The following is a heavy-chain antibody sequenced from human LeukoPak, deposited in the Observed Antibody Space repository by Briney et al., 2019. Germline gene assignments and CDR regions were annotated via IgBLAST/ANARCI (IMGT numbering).Heavy chain of an antibody. J-gene: IGHJ4*02. D-gene: IGHD5-18*01. CDR2: ISSSSSYT. CDR1: AFTFSTYN. Sequence: GGSLRLSCAASAFTFSTYNMHWVRQAPGKGLEWVSYISSSSSYTYFAGSVKGRFTISRDNAKNSLYLQMNSLRAEDTAVYYCARDDGYEEGEVFDYWGQGTLVTVSS. V-gene: IGHV3-21*01. CDR3: ARDDGYEEGEVFDY.